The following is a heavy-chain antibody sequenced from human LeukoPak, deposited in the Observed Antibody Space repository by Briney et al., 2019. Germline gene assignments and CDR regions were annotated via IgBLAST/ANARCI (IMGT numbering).Heavy chain of an antibody. V-gene: IGHV3-23*01. D-gene: IGHD1-26*01. CDR3: ARDFAIVGATYYFDY. CDR1: GFTFSSYA. Sequence: GGSLRLSCAASGFTFSSYAMSWVRQAPGKGLEWVSAVSGSGGSTYYADSVKGRFTISRDNSKSTLYLQMNSLRAEDTAVYYCARDFAIVGATYYFDYWGQGTLVTVSS. J-gene: IGHJ4*02. CDR2: VSGSGGST.